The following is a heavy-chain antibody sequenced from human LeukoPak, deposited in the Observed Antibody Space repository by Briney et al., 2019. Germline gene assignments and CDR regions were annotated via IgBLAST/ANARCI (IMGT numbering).Heavy chain of an antibody. CDR3: ARGGARGSSAFDI. CDR2: IYYSGST. V-gene: IGHV4-59*01. J-gene: IGHJ3*02. Sequence: WETLSLTCTVSGDSISGFYWSWIRQPPGKGLEWIAYIYYSGSTSYNPSLKSRVTILIETSKNQFSLNLRSVTAADTAVYYCARGGARGSSAFDIWGQGTMVTVPS. CDR1: GDSISGFY. D-gene: IGHD3-10*01.